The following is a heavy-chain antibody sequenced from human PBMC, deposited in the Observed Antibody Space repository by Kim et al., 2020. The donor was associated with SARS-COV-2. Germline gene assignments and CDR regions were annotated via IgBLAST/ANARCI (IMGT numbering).Heavy chain of an antibody. J-gene: IGHJ6*02. V-gene: IGHV1-2*06. Sequence: ASVKVSCKASGYTFTGYYMHWVRQAPGQGLEWMGRINPNSGGTNYAQKFQGRVTMTRDTSISTAYMELSRLRSDDTAVYYCASPGIFGGTTYYYGMDVWGQGTTVTVSS. D-gene: IGHD3-3*01. CDR1: GYTFTGYY. CDR3: ASPGIFGGTTYYYGMDV. CDR2: INPNSGGT.